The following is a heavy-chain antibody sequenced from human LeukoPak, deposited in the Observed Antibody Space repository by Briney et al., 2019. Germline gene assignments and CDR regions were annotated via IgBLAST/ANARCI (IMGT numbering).Heavy chain of an antibody. CDR3: ARVRYCSSAGCYSYLDY. J-gene: IGHJ4*02. Sequence: PGGSLRLSCAASGFTFSSFWMHWVRQAPGNGLVWVSRINSDGSSTSYADSVKGRFTISRDNAKNTLYLQMNSLRAEDTAVYFCARVRYCSSAGCYSYLDYWGQGALVTVSS. CDR1: GFTFSSFW. V-gene: IGHV3-74*01. D-gene: IGHD2-2*02. CDR2: INSDGSST.